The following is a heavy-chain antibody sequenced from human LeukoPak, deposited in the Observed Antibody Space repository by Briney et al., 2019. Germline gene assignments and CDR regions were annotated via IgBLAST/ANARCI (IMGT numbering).Heavy chain of an antibody. CDR2: INHSGST. CDR3: AYTMYYYYGMDV. V-gene: IGHV4-34*01. CDR1: GGSLSGNY. J-gene: IGHJ6*01. Sequence: SESLSLTCPVYGGSLSGNYWSWIRPPPGKGLEWIGEINHSGSTNYNPSLKSRVPISVDTSKNQYSLKLSSATAADTAVYSCAYTMYYYYGMDVWGQGPTVSVSS. D-gene: IGHD2-2*02.